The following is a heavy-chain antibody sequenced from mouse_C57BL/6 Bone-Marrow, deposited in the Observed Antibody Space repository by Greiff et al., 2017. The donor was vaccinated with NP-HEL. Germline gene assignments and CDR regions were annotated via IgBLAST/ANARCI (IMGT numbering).Heavy chain of an antibody. J-gene: IGHJ2*01. CDR1: GYTFTDYY. CDR3: ERRSSSYFDY. Sequence: QVQLQQSGAELVRPGASVKLSCKASGYTFTDYYINWVKQRPGQGLEWIARIYPGSGNTYYNEKFKGKATLTAEKSSSTAYMQLSRLTSEDSAVYCCERRSSSYFDYWGQGTTLTVSS. V-gene: IGHV1-76*01. D-gene: IGHD1-1*01. CDR2: IYPGSGNT.